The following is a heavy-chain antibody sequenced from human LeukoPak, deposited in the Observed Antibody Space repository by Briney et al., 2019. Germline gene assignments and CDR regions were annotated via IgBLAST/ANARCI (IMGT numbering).Heavy chain of an antibody. D-gene: IGHD6-6*01. CDR3: ARASNRYSSSSVVYYYYMDV. V-gene: IGHV3-23*01. CDR1: GFTFSSYA. J-gene: IGHJ6*03. Sequence: GGSLRLSCAASGFTFSSYAMSWVRQAPGKGLEWVSAISGSGGATYYADSVKGRFTISRDNSKNTLYQQMNSLRAEDTAVYYCARASNRYSSSSVVYYYYMDVWGKGTTVTVSS. CDR2: ISGSGGAT.